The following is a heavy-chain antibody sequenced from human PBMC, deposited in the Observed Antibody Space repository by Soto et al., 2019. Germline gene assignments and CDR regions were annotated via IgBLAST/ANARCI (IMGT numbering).Heavy chain of an antibody. CDR2: INPSGGST. CDR1: GYTFTSYY. J-gene: IGHJ6*02. D-gene: IGHD4-17*01. CDR3: ARSYGDRYQGAISNYYYYYGMDV. V-gene: IGHV1-46*01. Sequence: ASVKVSCKASGYTFTSYYMHWVRQAPGQGLEWMGIINPSGGSTSYAQKFQGRVTMTRDTSTSTVHMELSGLRSEDTAVYYCARSYGDRYQGAISNYYYYYGMDVCGQRTTVTVSS.